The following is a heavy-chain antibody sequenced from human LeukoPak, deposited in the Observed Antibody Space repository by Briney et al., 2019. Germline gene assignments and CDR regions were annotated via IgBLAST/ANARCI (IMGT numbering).Heavy chain of an antibody. CDR2: ISAYNGDT. J-gene: IGHJ6*03. Sequence: ASVKVSCKASGYAFTTYGINWVRQAPGQGLEWMGWISAYNGDTNYAQNVQGRVTMSTDTSTSTAYMELRSLRSDDTAVYYCARGYSGSYWVNYYYYYYMDVWGKGTTVTVSS. CDR3: ARGYSGSYWVNYYYYYYMDV. D-gene: IGHD1-26*01. CDR1: GYAFTTYG. V-gene: IGHV1-18*01.